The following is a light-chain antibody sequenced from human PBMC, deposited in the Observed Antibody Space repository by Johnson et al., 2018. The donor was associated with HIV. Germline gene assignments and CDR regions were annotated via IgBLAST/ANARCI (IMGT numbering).Light chain of an antibody. CDR1: SSNIGNNY. Sequence: QSVLTQPPSVSAAPGQKVTISCSGSSSNIGNNYVSWYRQLPGTAPQLLIFENNKRPSRIPDRFSGSKSGTSATLGLTGLQTGDEADFYCGALDSSLSAYVFGSGTKVTVL. V-gene: IGLV1-51*02. J-gene: IGLJ1*01. CDR3: GALDSSLSAYV. CDR2: ENN.